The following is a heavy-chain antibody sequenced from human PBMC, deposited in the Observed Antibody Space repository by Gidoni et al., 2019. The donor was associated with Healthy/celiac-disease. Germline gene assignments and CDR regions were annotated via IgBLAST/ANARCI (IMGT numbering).Heavy chain of an antibody. CDR2: ISGSGGST. CDR3: AKDEVETWRADYFDY. V-gene: IGHV3-23*04. Sequence: EVQLVESGGGLVQPGGSLRRSCAASGFTFSSSAMSWVRQAPGKGLGWVSAISGSGGSTYDADSVKGRFTISRDNSKNTLYLQMNSLRAEDTAVYYCAKDEVETWRADYFDYWGQGTLVTVSS. D-gene: IGHD2-21*02. CDR1: GFTFSSSA. J-gene: IGHJ4*02.